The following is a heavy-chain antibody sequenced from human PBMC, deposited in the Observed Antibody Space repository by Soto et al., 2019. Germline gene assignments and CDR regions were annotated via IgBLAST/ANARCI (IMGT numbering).Heavy chain of an antibody. D-gene: IGHD2-15*01. CDR1: GFTFSSYA. J-gene: IGHJ4*02. V-gene: IGHV3-23*01. Sequence: PGGSLRLSCAASGFTFSSYAMSWVRQAPGKGLEWVSAISGSGGSTFYADSVKGRFTISRDNSKSSLYLQMNSLRAEDTAVYYCAKGHCSGGSCYSGIYYWGQGTLVTVSS. CDR3: AKGHCSGGSCYSGIYY. CDR2: ISGSGGST.